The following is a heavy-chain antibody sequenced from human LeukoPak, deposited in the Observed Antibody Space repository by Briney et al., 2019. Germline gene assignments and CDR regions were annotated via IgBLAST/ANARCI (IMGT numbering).Heavy chain of an antibody. CDR1: GGSFSGYY. V-gene: IGHV4-34*01. CDR3: ARVDSSGLPLDY. Sequence: PSETLSLTCAVYGGSFSGYYWSWIRQPPGKGLEWIGEINHSGSTNYNPSLKSRVTISVDTPKNQFSLKLSSVTAADTAVYYCARVDSSGLPLDYWGQGTLVTVSS. D-gene: IGHD6-19*01. CDR2: INHSGST. J-gene: IGHJ4*02.